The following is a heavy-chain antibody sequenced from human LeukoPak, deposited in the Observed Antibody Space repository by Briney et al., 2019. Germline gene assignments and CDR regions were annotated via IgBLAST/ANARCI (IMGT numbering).Heavy chain of an antibody. D-gene: IGHD3-10*01. CDR3: ARRSLYNWYFDL. CDR2: IYPGDSDT. J-gene: IGHJ2*01. CDR1: GSRFTSYW. V-gene: IGHV5-51*01. Sequence: GEALKISCQGSGSRFTSYWIAWVRQLPGKGLEWMGIIYPGDSDTRYSPSFQGQVTISADKSINTAYLQWSRLKASDTAMYYCARRSLYNWYFDLWGRGTLVTVSS.